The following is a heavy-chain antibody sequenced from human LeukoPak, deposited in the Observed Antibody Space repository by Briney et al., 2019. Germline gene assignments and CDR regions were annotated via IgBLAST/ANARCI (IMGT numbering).Heavy chain of an antibody. V-gene: IGHV3-30-3*01. CDR3: ARDGEYYYGSGSYFGY. Sequence: PGGSLRLSCAASGLTFSSDAMHWVRQAPGKGPEWVAVISYDGSNKYYADSVKGRFTISRDNSKNTLYLQMNSLRAEDTAVYYCARDGEYYYGSGSYFGYWGQGTLVTVSS. CDR1: GLTFSSDA. J-gene: IGHJ4*02. D-gene: IGHD3-10*01. CDR2: ISYDGSNK.